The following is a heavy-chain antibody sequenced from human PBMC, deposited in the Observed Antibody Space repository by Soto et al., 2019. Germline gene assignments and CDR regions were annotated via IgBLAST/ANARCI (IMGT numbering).Heavy chain of an antibody. CDR3: ARVASGATVRRGTMDV. D-gene: IGHD4-17*01. CDR1: GFTFSSYW. J-gene: IGHJ6*03. Sequence: SGGSLRLSCAASGFTFSSYWMHCVRQAPGKGLVWVSRINSDGSSTSYADSVKGRFTISRDNAKNTLYLQMNSLRAEDTAVYYCARVASGATVRRGTMDVWGKGTTVTVSS. V-gene: IGHV3-74*01. CDR2: INSDGSST.